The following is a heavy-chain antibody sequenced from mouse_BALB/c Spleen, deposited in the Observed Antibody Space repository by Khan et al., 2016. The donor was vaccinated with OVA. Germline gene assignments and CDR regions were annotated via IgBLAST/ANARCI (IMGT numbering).Heavy chain of an antibody. CDR3: ARFDGIFYAVDY. J-gene: IGHJ4*01. D-gene: IGHD2-3*01. V-gene: IGHV2-3*01. Sequence: VQLQESGPGLVAPSQSLSITCTASGFSLISYVVNWVRQPPGKGLEWMGVIWGDGNTNYHSALISRLGISKDNSTSQVFLKLNSLRTDDTATYYCARFDGIFYAVDYWGQGTSVTVSS. CDR2: IWGDGNT. CDR1: GFSLISYV.